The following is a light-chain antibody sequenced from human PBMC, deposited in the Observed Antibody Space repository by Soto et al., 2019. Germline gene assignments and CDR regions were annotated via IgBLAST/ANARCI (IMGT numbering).Light chain of an antibody. V-gene: IGKV3-11*01. Sequence: EIVLTQSTATLSLSPGERATLSCRASQSVSSYLAWYQQKPGQAPRLLIYDASNSATGIPARFSGSGSGTYFTLTISSLEPEDFAIYYCQQRSNWPKTFGQGTKLDIK. CDR1: QSVSSY. CDR3: QQRSNWPKT. CDR2: DAS. J-gene: IGKJ2*01.